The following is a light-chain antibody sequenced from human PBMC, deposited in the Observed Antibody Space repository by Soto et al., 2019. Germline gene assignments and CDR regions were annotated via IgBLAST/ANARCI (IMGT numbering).Light chain of an antibody. CDR2: DGS. V-gene: IGLV2-23*01. CDR1: SSDVGSYNL. J-gene: IGLJ1*01. CDR3: CSHAGGSTLRVYV. Sequence: QSALTQPASVSGSPGQSITISCTGTSSDVGSYNLVPWYQQHPGTAPKLLIYDGSKRPSGVSNRFSGSKSGNTASLTLARLQVEDEAESYCCSHAGGSTLRVYVFGTGTKLTVL.